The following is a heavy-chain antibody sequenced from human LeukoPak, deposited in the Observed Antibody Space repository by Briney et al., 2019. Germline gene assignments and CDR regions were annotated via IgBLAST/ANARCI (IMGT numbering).Heavy chain of an antibody. D-gene: IGHD3-10*01. Sequence: GGTLRLSCAASGFTFSSYGMSWVRQAPGKGFEWVSTVSASGGYTYYADSVKGRFTISRDNSKNTLYLQMNSLRAEDTAVYYCARRPSGNYDGSGTYIDYWGQGTLVTVSS. CDR3: ARRPSGNYDGSGTYIDY. CDR2: VSASGGYT. V-gene: IGHV3-23*01. J-gene: IGHJ4*02. CDR1: GFTFSSYG.